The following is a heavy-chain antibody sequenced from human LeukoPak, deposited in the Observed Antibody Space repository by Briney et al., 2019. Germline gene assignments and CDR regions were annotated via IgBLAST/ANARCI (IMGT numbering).Heavy chain of an antibody. J-gene: IGHJ4*02. D-gene: IGHD4-17*01. V-gene: IGHV3-30*02. Sequence: GGALRLSCAASGFTFSSYGMHWVRQAPGKGLEWVAFIRYDGSNKYYADSVKGRFTISRDNSKNTLYLQMNSRRAEDTAVYYCAKDYYGDYTQPGDYWGQGTLVTVSS. CDR3: AKDYYGDYTQPGDY. CDR2: IRYDGSNK. CDR1: GFTFSSYG.